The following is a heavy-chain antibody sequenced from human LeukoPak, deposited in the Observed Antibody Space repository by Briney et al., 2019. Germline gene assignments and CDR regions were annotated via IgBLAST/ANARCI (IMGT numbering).Heavy chain of an antibody. D-gene: IGHD5-18*01. J-gene: IGHJ4*02. CDR3: ARGPEAGYSYGEFDY. CDR2: INHSGST. Sequence: AETLSLTCAVDGGSFSGYYWSWIRQPPGKWLEWIGEINHSGSTNYHPSLKSRVTISVDTSKNQFSLKLSSVTAADKAVYYCARGPEAGYSYGEFDYWGQGTLVTVSS. CDR1: GGSFSGYY. V-gene: IGHV4-34*01.